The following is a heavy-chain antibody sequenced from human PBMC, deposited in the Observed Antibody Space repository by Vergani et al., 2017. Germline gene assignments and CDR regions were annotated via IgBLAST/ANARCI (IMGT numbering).Heavy chain of an antibody. Sequence: EVQLLESGGDLVQPGGSLRLSCAASGFTFNHYAMNWVRQAPGKGLEWVSGISGSGGSTYYAGSVKGRFTISRDSSKNTLYLQMNSLSAGDTAVSYCAKAKPRNSGYDYLYYYHAMDVWSQGTTVTVSS. V-gene: IGHV3-23*01. CDR1: GFTFNHYA. CDR3: AKAKPRNSGYDYLYYYHAMDV. D-gene: IGHD5-12*01. J-gene: IGHJ6*02. CDR2: ISGSGGST.